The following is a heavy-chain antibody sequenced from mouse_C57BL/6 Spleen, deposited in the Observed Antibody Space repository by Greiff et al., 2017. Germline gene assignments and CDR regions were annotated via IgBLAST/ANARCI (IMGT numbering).Heavy chain of an antibody. CDR2: IYPGDGDT. J-gene: IGHJ4*01. Sequence: QVQLQQSGPELVKPGASVKISCKASGYAFSSSWMNWVKQRPGKGLEWIGRIYPGDGDTNYNGKFKGKATLTADKSSSTAYMQLSSLTSEDSAVYFCARNSIPPYYYAMDYWGQGTSVTVSS. D-gene: IGHD5-1-1*01. V-gene: IGHV1-82*01. CDR3: ARNSIPPYYYAMDY. CDR1: GYAFSSSW.